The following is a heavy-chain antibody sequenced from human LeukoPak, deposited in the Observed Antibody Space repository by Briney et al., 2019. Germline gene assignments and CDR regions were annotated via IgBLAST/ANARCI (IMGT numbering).Heavy chain of an antibody. Sequence: GGSLRLSCAASGFIFTNYFMSWVRQAPGKGLEWVASIKHDGSEKYYVDSVRGRFTISRDNTMNSLYLQMNSLRAEDTAVYYSFIRGEDAFDIWGQGTMVTVSS. J-gene: IGHJ3*02. CDR1: GFIFTNYF. V-gene: IGHV3-7*01. CDR2: IKHDGSEK. D-gene: IGHD3-16*01. CDR3: FIRGEDAFDI.